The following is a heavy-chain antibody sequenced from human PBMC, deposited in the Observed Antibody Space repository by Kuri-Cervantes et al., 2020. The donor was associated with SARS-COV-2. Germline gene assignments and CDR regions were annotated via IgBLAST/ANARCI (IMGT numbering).Heavy chain of an antibody. CDR2: IYYSGST. J-gene: IGHJ3*02. CDR1: GGSISSGDYY. Sequence: SETLSLTCTVSGGSISSGDYYWSWIRQHPGKGLEWIGYIYYSGSTYYNPSLKSLVTISVDTSKNQFSLKLSSVTAADTAVYYCARAARITIFGVVMAFDIWGQGTMVTVSS. CDR3: ARAARITIFGVVMAFDI. D-gene: IGHD3-3*01. V-gene: IGHV4-31*01.